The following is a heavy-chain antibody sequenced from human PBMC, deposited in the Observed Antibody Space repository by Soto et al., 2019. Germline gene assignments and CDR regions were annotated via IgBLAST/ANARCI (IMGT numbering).Heavy chain of an antibody. V-gene: IGHV4-4*07. Sequence: SETLSLTCTVSGGSISNYYWSWIRQPAGKGLEWIGRIYTGGSTNYNPSLKSRVTVSTDTSKNQFSLRLTSVTAADTAVYYCARASVGPPGGGSWIMPFDYWGQGALVTVSS. CDR3: ARASVGPPGGGSWIMPFDY. J-gene: IGHJ4*02. D-gene: IGHD2-15*01. CDR2: IYTGGST. CDR1: GGSISNYY.